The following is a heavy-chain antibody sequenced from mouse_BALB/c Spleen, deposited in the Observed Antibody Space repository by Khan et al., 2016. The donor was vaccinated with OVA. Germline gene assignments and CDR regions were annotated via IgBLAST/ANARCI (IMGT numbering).Heavy chain of an antibody. CDR1: GFTFIDYG. Sequence: EVELVESGGGLVQPGGSRKLSCAASGFTFIDYGMAWVRQTPGKGPEWIAFISSVAFSIYYADTVTGRFTISREKAKNTLYLEMNSLRSDDTAMYYCARGGFAYWGQGTLVTVSA. CDR2: ISSVAFSI. CDR3: ARGGFAY. J-gene: IGHJ3*01. V-gene: IGHV5-15*02.